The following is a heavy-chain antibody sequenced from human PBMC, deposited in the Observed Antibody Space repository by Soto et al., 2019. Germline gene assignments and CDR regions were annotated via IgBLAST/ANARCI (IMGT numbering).Heavy chain of an antibody. V-gene: IGHV3-7*01. Sequence: HPGGSLRLSCAASGFTFSSYWMSWVRQAPGKGLEWVANIKQDGSEKYYVDSVKGRFTISRDNAKNSLYLQMNSLRAEDTAVYYCAREFFRYYYDSSGYYYLYYWGQGTLVTVSS. CDR1: GFTFSSYW. CDR3: AREFFRYYYDSSGYYYLYY. J-gene: IGHJ4*02. D-gene: IGHD3-22*01. CDR2: IKQDGSEK.